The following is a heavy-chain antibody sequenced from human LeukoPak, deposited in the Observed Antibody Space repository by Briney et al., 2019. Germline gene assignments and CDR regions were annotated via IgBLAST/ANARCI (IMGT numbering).Heavy chain of an antibody. D-gene: IGHD6-13*01. Sequence: GGSLRLSCAASGFTFSSYAMHWVRQAPGKGLEWVAVISYDGSNKYYAGSVKGRFTISRDNSKNTLYLQMNSLRAEDTAVYYCARDTQQLALYYYYGMDVWGQGTTVTVSS. CDR1: GFTFSSYA. J-gene: IGHJ6*02. CDR2: ISYDGSNK. V-gene: IGHV3-30-3*01. CDR3: ARDTQQLALYYYYGMDV.